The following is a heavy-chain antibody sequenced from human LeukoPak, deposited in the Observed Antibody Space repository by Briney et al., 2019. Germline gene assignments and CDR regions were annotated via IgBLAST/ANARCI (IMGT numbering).Heavy chain of an antibody. CDR1: GGSISSYY. V-gene: IGHV4-59*08. CDR3: ARHVYGSGSYGHNWFDP. CDR2: IYYSGST. Sequence: SETLSLTCTVSGGSISSYYWSWIRQPPGKGLEWIGYIYYSGSTNYNPSLKSRVTMSVDTSKNQFSLKLSSVTAADTAVYYCARHVYGSGSYGHNWFDPWGQGTLVTVSS. J-gene: IGHJ5*02. D-gene: IGHD3-10*01.